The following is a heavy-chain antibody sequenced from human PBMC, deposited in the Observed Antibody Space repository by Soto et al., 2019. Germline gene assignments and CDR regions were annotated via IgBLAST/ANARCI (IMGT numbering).Heavy chain of an antibody. CDR2: ISPYNGNT. J-gene: IGHJ4*02. Sequence: QIQLVQSGAEVKKPGASVRVSCETSGYTFVSYGISWVRQAPGQGLEWMGWISPYNGNTNYAEKFKDRVTLPTDTSTDTAFLDLRSLTSDDTAVYFCARDQYYFDSSGDYDFWGQGTLVTVSS. CDR3: ARDQYYFDSSGDYDF. CDR1: GYTFVSYG. V-gene: IGHV1-18*04. D-gene: IGHD3-22*01.